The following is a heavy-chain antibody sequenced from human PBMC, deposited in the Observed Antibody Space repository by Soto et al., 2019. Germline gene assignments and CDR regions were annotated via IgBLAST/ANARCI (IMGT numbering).Heavy chain of an antibody. CDR1: GGSISSSNW. V-gene: IGHV4-4*02. CDR2: IYHSGST. Sequence: SETLSLTCAVSGGSISSSNWWSWVRQPPGKGLEWSGEIYHSGSTNYNPSLKSRVTISVDKSKNQFSLKLSSVTAADTAVYYGARVLLRCYYYYDAMDAWSQGTTVP. J-gene: IGHJ6*02. CDR3: ARVLLRCYYYYDAMDA.